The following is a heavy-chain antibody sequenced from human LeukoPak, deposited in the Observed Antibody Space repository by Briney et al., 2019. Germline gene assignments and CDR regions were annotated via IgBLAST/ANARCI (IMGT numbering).Heavy chain of an antibody. D-gene: IGHD6-13*01. J-gene: IGHJ5*02. CDR3: AKYGSSWYPNNWFDP. Sequence: GGSLRLSCAASGFTFSSYAMTWVRQAPGKGLEWVSTISGSGGSTYYADSVKGRFTISRDNSKNTLYLQMNSLRAEDTAVYYRAKYGSSWYPNNWFDPWGQGTLVTVSS. CDR2: ISGSGGST. CDR1: GFTFSSYA. V-gene: IGHV3-23*01.